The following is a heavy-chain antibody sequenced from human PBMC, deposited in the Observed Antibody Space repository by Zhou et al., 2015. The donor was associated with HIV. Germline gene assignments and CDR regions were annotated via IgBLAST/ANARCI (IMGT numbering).Heavy chain of an antibody. CDR3: ARENPNRSPFDV. CDR2: IIPVFGTT. J-gene: IGHJ3*01. Sequence: QVQLVQSGAEVKKPGSSVKVSCKASGGTFSSYAINWVRQAPGQGLEWMGGIIPVFGTTYYAQKFQGRITVTADKSTSTAYMEVSSLRSQDTAVYFCARENPNRSPFDVWAKEQWSPSLQ. D-gene: IGHD3-16*02. V-gene: IGHV1-69*06. CDR1: GGTFSSYA.